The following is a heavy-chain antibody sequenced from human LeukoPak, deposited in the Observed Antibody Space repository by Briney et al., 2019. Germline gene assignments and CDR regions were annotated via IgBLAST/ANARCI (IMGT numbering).Heavy chain of an antibody. J-gene: IGHJ4*02. CDR2: TKSKVHGWTL. Sequence: GGSLRLSCVGSGFTFSDAWMNGLRQAPGKGLEWVGRTKSKVHGWTLEYAAPVKGRFTISRDDSENTLHLQVSSLTTDDTAVYYCATDRDSTHLNYWGQGTLVTVSS. CDR3: ATDRDSTHLNY. V-gene: IGHV3-15*01. D-gene: IGHD5-24*01. CDR1: GFTFSDAW.